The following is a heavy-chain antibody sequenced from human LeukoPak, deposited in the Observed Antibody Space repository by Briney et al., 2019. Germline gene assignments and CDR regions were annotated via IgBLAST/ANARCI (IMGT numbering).Heavy chain of an antibody. CDR3: ARGPVGVILYPNSEFDY. J-gene: IGHJ4*02. CDR1: GYTFTGYY. D-gene: IGHD3-16*01. CDR2: INPNSGGT. Sequence: ASVKVSCKASGYTFTGYYTHWVRQAPGQGLEWMGWINPNSGGTNYAQKFQGRVTMTRDTSISTAYMELSRLRSDDTAVYYCARGPVGVILYPNSEFDYWGQGTLVTVSS. V-gene: IGHV1-2*02.